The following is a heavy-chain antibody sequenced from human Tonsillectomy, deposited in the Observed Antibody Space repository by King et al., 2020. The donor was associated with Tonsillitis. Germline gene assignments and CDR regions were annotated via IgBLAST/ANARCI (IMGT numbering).Heavy chain of an antibody. Sequence: VQLQESGPGLVKPSQTLSLTCTVSGGSISSGSYYWSWIRQPAGKGLEWIGRIYTSGSTNYNPSLKSRVTMSVDTSKNRFSVKLSSVTAADTAVYYCAGGTVTQMYYYYYYMDVWGKGTTVTVSS. CDR2: IYTSGST. D-gene: IGHD4-11*01. J-gene: IGHJ6*03. V-gene: IGHV4-61*02. CDR3: AGGTVTQMYYYYYYMDV. CDR1: GGSISSGSYY.